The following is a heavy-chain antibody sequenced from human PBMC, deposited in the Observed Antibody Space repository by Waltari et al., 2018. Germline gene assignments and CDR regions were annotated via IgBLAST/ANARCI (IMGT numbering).Heavy chain of an antibody. J-gene: IGHJ4*02. D-gene: IGHD6-19*01. CDR3: ARESPTVAGSDY. Sequence: EVQLVESGGGWVQPGGSLRLSGAASGFTFSSYSMKWVRQAPGKGLEWVSSLSRSSRTRYNADTVKCRFTISRDNDKNSLYLQMNSLRAEDTAVYYCARESPTVAGSDYWGQGTLVTVSS. V-gene: IGHV3-48*04. CDR2: LSRSSRTR. CDR1: GFTFSSYS.